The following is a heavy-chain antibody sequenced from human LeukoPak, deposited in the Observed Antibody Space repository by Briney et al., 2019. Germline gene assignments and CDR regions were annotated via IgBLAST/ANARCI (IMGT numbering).Heavy chain of an antibody. D-gene: IGHD3-22*01. J-gene: IGHJ3*02. V-gene: IGHV1-8*03. CDR1: GYTFTSYD. CDR2: MNPNSGNT. CDR3: ARGKYHRGKITMIVVDDAFDI. Sequence: ASVKVSCKASGYTFTSYDINWVRQATGQGLEWMGWMNPNSGNTGYAQKFQGRVTITRNTSISTAYMELSSLRSEDTAVYYCARGKYHRGKITMIVVDDAFDIWGQGTMVTVSS.